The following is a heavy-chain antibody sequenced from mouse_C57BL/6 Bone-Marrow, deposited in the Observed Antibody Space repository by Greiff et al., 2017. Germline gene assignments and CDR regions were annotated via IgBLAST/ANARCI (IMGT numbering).Heavy chain of an antibody. J-gene: IGHJ3*01. V-gene: IGHV5-17*01. CDR3: AMPYDYDVWFAY. CDR2: ISIGSSVI. CDR1: GFTFSGYG. Sequence: EVHLVESGGGLVKPGGSLILSCAVSGFTFSGYGLHWVSQAPEKGLEWVAYISIGSSVIYYVAPLKGLFTLSRVNAKKTLFLQMTSLRSEDTAMYYWAMPYDYDVWFAYWGQGTLVTVSA. D-gene: IGHD2-4*01.